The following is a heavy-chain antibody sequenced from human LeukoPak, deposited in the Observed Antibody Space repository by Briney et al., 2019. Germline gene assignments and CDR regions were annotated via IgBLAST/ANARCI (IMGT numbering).Heavy chain of an antibody. J-gene: IGHJ4*02. D-gene: IGHD6-19*01. Sequence: ASVKVSCKASGYTFTSYGISWVRQAPGQGLEWMGWINTYNGKTNYAQKLQGRVTMTTDTSTSTAYMELRSLRSDDTAVYYCARSRLGEQWLVRLVDYWGQGTLVTVSS. V-gene: IGHV1-18*01. CDR1: GYTFTSYG. CDR2: INTYNGKT. CDR3: ARSRLGEQWLVRLVDY.